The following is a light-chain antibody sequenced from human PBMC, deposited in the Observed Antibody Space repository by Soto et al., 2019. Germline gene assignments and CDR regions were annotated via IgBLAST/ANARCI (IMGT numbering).Light chain of an antibody. Sequence: DIVMTQSPDSLAVSLGERATINCKSTQSVLYSSNNKNYLAWYQQKPGHPPKLLIYWASTRESGVPDRFIGSGSGTDFTLTISSLQAEDVAVYYCQQYYSTPRLTFGGGTKVEIK. CDR1: QSVLYSSNNKNY. CDR3: QQYYSTPRLT. V-gene: IGKV4-1*01. CDR2: WAS. J-gene: IGKJ4*01.